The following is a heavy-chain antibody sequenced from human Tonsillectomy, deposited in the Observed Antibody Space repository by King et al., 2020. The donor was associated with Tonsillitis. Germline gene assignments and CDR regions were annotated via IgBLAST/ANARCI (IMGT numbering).Heavy chain of an antibody. CDR1: GYTFTSYD. V-gene: IGHV1-8*01. D-gene: IGHD2-15*01. J-gene: IGHJ6*02. Sequence: VQLVESGAEVKKPGASVKVSCKASGYTFTSYDINWVRQATGQGLEWMGWMNPNSSNTGYAQKFQGRVTMTRNTSISTAYMEMSSLRSEDAAVYYCARSGMRGYCSGGSCYSAHYYYYYGMDVWGQGTTVTVSS. CDR2: MNPNSSNT. CDR3: ARSGMRGYCSGGSCYSAHYYYYYGMDV.